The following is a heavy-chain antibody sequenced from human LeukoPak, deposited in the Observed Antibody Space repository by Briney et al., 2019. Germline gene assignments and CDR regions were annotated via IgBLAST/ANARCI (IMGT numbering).Heavy chain of an antibody. CDR2: IKQDGSEK. Sequence: GGSLRLSCAASGFTFSSYAMSWVRQAPGKGLEWVANIKQDGSEKYYVDSVKGRFTISRDNAKNSLYLQMNSLRAEDTAVYYCAREEYYYDSSGYYLGFDYWGQGTLVTVSS. D-gene: IGHD3-22*01. J-gene: IGHJ4*02. V-gene: IGHV3-7*01. CDR1: GFTFSSYA. CDR3: AREEYYYDSSGYYLGFDY.